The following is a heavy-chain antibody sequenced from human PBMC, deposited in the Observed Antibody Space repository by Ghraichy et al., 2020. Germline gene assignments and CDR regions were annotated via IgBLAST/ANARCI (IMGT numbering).Heavy chain of an antibody. V-gene: IGHV3-7*03. J-gene: IGHJ4*02. CDR1: GFTFNNYW. CDR2: IELDVNEK. Sequence: GGSLRLSCAASGFTFNNYWMTWVRQAPGKGLEWVANIELDVNEKYYVDSVKGRFTISRDNAKKSLYLQMNSLRAEDTAVYYCARDVPFKAFDYWGLGTLVTVSS. CDR3: ARDVPFKAFDY.